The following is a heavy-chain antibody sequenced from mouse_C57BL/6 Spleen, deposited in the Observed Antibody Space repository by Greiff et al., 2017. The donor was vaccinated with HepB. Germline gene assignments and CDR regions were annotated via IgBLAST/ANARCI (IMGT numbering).Heavy chain of an antibody. CDR3: ASPLYYGSSLAY. D-gene: IGHD1-1*01. CDR2: IDPSDSET. V-gene: IGHV1-52*01. J-gene: IGHJ3*01. CDR1: GYTFTSYW. Sequence: QVQLQQPGAELVRPGSSVKLSCKASGYTFTSYWMHWVKQRPIQGLEWIGNIDPSDSETHYNQKFKDKATLTVDKSSSPAYMQLSSLTSEDSAVYYCASPLYYGSSLAYWGQGTLVTVSA.